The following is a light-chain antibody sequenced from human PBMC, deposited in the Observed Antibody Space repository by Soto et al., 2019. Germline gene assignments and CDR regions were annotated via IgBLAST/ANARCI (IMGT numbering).Light chain of an antibody. CDR3: SSYTRSDTVV. J-gene: IGLJ2*01. V-gene: IGLV2-14*03. CDR2: DVT. CDR1: SSDVGRYNY. Sequence: QSALTQPASVSGSPGQSITISCTGTSSDVGRYNYVSWYQHHPGKAPKLMIFDVTNRPSGVSNRFSGSKSANTASLTISGLQAEDEADYYCSSYTRSDTVVFGGGTKLTVL.